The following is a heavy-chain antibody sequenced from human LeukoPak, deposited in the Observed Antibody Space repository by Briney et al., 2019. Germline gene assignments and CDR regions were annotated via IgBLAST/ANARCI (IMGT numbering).Heavy chain of an antibody. Sequence: GGSLRLSCAASGFTVSSNYMSWVRQAPGKGPEWVSFIRYDGSHQYYADSVKGRFTISRDNSKNTLYLQMNSLRAEDTAVYYCAKDLDYYYGMDVWGQGTTVTVSS. V-gene: IGHV3-30*02. CDR3: AKDLDYYYGMDV. CDR2: IRYDGSHQ. CDR1: GFTVSSNY. J-gene: IGHJ6*02.